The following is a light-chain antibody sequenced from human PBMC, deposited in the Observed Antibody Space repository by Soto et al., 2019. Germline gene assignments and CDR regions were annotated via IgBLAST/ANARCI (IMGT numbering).Light chain of an antibody. CDR3: CSYAGSYTLV. Sequence: QSALTQPRSVSGSPGQSVTISCTGTSSDVGGYNYVSWYQHHPGKAPKVMIYEVTKRPSGVPDRFSGSKSGNTASLTISGLQAEDEADYYCCSYAGSYTLVFGGGTKLTVL. CDR2: EVT. CDR1: SSDVGGYNY. J-gene: IGLJ3*02. V-gene: IGLV2-11*01.